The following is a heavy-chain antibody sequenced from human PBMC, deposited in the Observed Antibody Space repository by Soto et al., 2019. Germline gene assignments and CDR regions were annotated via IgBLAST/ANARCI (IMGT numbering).Heavy chain of an antibody. V-gene: IGHV3-30-3*02. CDR2: ISYDGSNK. CDR3: AKEYQQNWFDP. CDR1: GFTFSSYA. Sequence: GGSLRLSCAASGFTFSSYAMHWVRQAPGKGLEWVAVISYDGSNKYYADSVKGRFTISRDNSKNTLYLQMNSLRAEDTAVYYCAKEYQQNWFDPWGQGTLVTVSS. J-gene: IGHJ5*02. D-gene: IGHD2-2*01.